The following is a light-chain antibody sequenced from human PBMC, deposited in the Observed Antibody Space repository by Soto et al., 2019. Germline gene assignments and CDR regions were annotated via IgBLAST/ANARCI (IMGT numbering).Light chain of an antibody. CDR1: SSDVGGHNY. Sequence: SVLTQPRSVSGSPGQSVTISCTGTSSDVGGHNYVSWYQQHPGKAPQLMIYDVTKRPSGVPDRFSGSKSGSTASLTISGLQAEDEADYYCCSYAGSYTYVFGTGTKVTV. CDR3: CSYAGSYTYV. J-gene: IGLJ1*01. CDR2: DVT. V-gene: IGLV2-11*01.